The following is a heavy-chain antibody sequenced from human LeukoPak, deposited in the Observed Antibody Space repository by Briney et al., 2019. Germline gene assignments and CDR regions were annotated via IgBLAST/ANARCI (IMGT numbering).Heavy chain of an antibody. Sequence: SGGSLRLSCAASGFTFDDYTMHWVRQAPGKGLNWVSLISWDGGSTYFADSVKGRFTISRDNSKNSLYLQMNSLTTEDTALYYCAKDVNDNIAVAGHFDYWGQGTLVTVSS. D-gene: IGHD6-19*01. J-gene: IGHJ4*02. V-gene: IGHV3-43*01. CDR1: GFTFDDYT. CDR2: ISWDGGST. CDR3: AKDVNDNIAVAGHFDY.